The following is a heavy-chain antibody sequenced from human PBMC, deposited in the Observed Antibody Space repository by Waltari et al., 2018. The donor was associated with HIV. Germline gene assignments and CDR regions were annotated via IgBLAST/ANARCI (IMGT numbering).Heavy chain of an antibody. Sequence: EVKLVESGGGLVQPGGSVRLSCAASGFTFSSYEMNWLRQAPGKVLEWISYISSSGSSIYYADSVKGRFTISRDNGKKSLYLQMNILRAEDTAVYYCAKVREKQLWLRNWDFDLWGRGTLVTVSS. J-gene: IGHJ2*01. V-gene: IGHV3-48*03. CDR3: AKVREKQLWLRNWDFDL. CDR2: ISSSGSSI. D-gene: IGHD5-18*01. CDR1: GFTFSSYE.